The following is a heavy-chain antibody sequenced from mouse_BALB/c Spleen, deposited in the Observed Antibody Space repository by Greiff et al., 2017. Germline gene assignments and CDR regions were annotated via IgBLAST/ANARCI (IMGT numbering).Heavy chain of an antibody. D-gene: IGHD2-1*01. Sequence: LVESGPELVKPGASVKMSCKASGYTFTSYVMHWVKQKPGQGLEWIGYINPYNDGTKYNEKFKGKATLTSDKSSSTAYMELSSLTSEDSAVYYCARCGIYYGNPYAMDYWGQGTSVTDSS. CDR3: ARCGIYYGNPYAMDY. CDR1: GYTFTSYV. J-gene: IGHJ4*01. CDR2: INPYNDGT. V-gene: IGHV1-14*01.